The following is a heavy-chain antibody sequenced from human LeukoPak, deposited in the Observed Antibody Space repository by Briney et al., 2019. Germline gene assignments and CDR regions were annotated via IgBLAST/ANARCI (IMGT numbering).Heavy chain of an antibody. V-gene: IGHV3-30*03. D-gene: IGHD3-10*01. CDR3: ARDIYASGSYYFDY. Sequence: PGRSLRLSCAASGFTFSRYGMHWVRQAPGKGLEWVAVISYDGSNKYYADSVKGRFTISRDNSKNTLFLQMNSLRAEDTAVYYCARDIYASGSYYFDYWGQGTLVTVSS. J-gene: IGHJ4*02. CDR1: GFTFSRYG. CDR2: ISYDGSNK.